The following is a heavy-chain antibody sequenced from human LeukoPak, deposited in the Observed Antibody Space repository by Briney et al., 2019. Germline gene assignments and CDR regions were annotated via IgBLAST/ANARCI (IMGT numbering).Heavy chain of an antibody. CDR1: GGTFSSYA. D-gene: IGHD3-9*01. Sequence: GASVKVSCKASGGTFSSYAISWVRQAPGQGLEWMGRIIPILGIANYAQKFQGRVTITADKSTSTAYMELSSLRSEDTAVYYCARARITNYDIMTGYYFDYWGQGTLVTVSS. V-gene: IGHV1-69*04. CDR2: IIPILGIA. J-gene: IGHJ4*02. CDR3: ARARITNYDIMTGYYFDY.